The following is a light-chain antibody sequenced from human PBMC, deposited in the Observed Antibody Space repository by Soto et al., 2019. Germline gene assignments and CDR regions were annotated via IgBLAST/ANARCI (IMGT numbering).Light chain of an antibody. CDR3: QQRSTWWT. Sequence: EVVLTQSPATLSLSPGQRATLSCRTSQSIRRNLTWFQQKPGQAPRLLFYHASNRAAGIPARFSGSGYGTTFTLTISRLEPEDFAVYYCQQRSTWWTFGQGTKVEV. CDR2: HAS. CDR1: QSIRRN. J-gene: IGKJ1*01. V-gene: IGKV3-11*01.